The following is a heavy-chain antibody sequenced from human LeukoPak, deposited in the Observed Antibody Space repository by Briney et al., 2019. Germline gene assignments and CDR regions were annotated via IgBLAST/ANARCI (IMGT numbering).Heavy chain of an antibody. CDR3: VKTDYSTGPYDH. Sequence: PGGSLRLSCAASGFTLNSYAMNWVRQAPGKGLEWVSAISGNAITTFYADSVKGRFSISRDNSRNTLYLQMNSLRAEDTAVYYCVKTDYSTGPYDHWGQGTLVTVSS. D-gene: IGHD4-11*01. CDR1: GFTLNSYA. J-gene: IGHJ4*02. V-gene: IGHV3-23*01. CDR2: ISGNAITT.